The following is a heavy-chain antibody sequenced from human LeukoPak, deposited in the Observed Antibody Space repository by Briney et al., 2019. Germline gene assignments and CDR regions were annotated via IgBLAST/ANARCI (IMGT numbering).Heavy chain of an antibody. J-gene: IGHJ4*02. CDR2: ITSSGRYI. CDR3: ARRRYDASGYYPSRGRYFDY. Sequence: GGSLRLSCAASGFTFSSYSMNWVRQAPGKGLEWVSSITSSGRYIYYADSVKGRFTISRDNSENSLYLQMTGLTAADTAVYYCARRRYDASGYYPSRGRYFDYWGQGTLVTVSS. CDR1: GFTFSSYS. V-gene: IGHV3-21*01. D-gene: IGHD3-22*01.